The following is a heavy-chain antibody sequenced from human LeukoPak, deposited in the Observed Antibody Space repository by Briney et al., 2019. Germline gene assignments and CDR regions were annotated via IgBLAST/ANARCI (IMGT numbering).Heavy chain of an antibody. J-gene: IGHJ4*02. D-gene: IGHD3-22*01. V-gene: IGHV3-30*02. CDR2: IRYDGSNK. Sequence: GGSLRLSCAASGFTFSSYGMHWVRQAPGKGLEWVAFIRYDGSNKYYADSVKGRFTISRDNSKNTLYLQMNSLRAEDTAVYYCAKDREVVGYYDSSGYYPDYWGQGTLVTVSS. CDR3: AKDREVVGYYDSSGYYPDY. CDR1: GFTFSSYG.